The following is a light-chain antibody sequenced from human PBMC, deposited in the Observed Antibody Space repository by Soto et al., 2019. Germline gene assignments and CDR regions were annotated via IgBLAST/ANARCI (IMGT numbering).Light chain of an antibody. CDR1: RTVSNW. Sequence: EIQVTQSPAILSASMGDRVTSTCRASRTVSNWLAWYQHQPGRAPRLLISRASTLESGVPPRFSGSGFGTEFTLTIDSLQPDDFGTYYGQQYNSYALTFGQGTRVEIK. V-gene: IGKV1-5*03. CDR2: RAS. CDR3: QQYNSYALT. J-gene: IGKJ5*01.